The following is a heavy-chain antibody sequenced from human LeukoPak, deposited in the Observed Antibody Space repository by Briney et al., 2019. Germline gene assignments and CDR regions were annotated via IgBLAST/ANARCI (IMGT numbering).Heavy chain of an antibody. CDR3: AREYEASGTTGYYMDV. CDR1: GYTFTSYG. V-gene: IGHV1-18*01. D-gene: IGHD4-17*01. Sequence: ASVKVSCKASGYTFTSYGISWVRQAPGQGLEWMGWISAYNGNTNYAQKLQGRVTMTTDTSTSTAYMELRSLRSDDTAVYYCAREYEASGTTGYYMDVWGKGTTVTVSS. J-gene: IGHJ6*03. CDR2: ISAYNGNT.